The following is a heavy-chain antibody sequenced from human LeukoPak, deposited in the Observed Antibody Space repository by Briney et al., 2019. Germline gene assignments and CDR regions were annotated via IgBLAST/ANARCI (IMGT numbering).Heavy chain of an antibody. D-gene: IGHD1-14*01. CDR3: ASGTIPRPLDY. CDR2: IYYSGST. Sequence: SETLSLTCTVSGGSVSSGSYYWSWIRQPPGKGLEWIGYIYYSGSTNYNPSLKSRVTISVDTSKNQFSLKLSSVTAADTAVYYCASGTIPRPLDYWGQGTLVTVSS. V-gene: IGHV4-61*01. J-gene: IGHJ4*02. CDR1: GGSVSSGSYY.